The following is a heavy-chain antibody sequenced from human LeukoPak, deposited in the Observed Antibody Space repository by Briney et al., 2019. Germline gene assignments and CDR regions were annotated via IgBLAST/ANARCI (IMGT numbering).Heavy chain of an antibody. CDR1: GGSFSGYY. Sequence: SETLSLTCAVYGGSFSGYYWSWIRQPPGKGLEWIGEINHSGSTNYNPSLKSRVTISVDTSKNQFSLKLSSVTAADTAVYYCARDPADLAAEPGWGQGTLVTVSS. V-gene: IGHV4-34*01. D-gene: IGHD6-13*01. CDR2: INHSGST. CDR3: ARDPADLAAEPG. J-gene: IGHJ4*02.